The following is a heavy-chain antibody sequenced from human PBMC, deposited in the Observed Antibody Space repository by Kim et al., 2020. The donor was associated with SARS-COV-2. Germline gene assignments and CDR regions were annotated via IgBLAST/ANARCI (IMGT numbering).Heavy chain of an antibody. D-gene: IGHD2-15*01. CDR3: ARDGVVVAATTFFFDYYYYMDV. J-gene: IGHJ6*03. CDR1: GFTFSSYA. V-gene: IGHV3-30*04. Sequence: GGSLRLSCAASGFTFSSYAMHWVRQAPGKGLEWVAVISYDGSNKYYADSVKGRFTISRDNSKNTLYLQMNSLRAEDTAVYYCARDGVVVAATTFFFDYYYYMDVWGKGTTVTVSS. CDR2: ISYDGSNK.